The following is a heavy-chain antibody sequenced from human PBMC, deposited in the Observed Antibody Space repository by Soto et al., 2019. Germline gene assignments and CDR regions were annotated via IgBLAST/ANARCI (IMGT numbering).Heavy chain of an antibody. CDR3: ARGPRSGATSVWWLDP. V-gene: IGHV4-31*03. CDR1: GGSLRSGGYY. CDR2: IYHSGST. D-gene: IGHD1-26*01. Sequence: QMQLQESGPGLVKPSQTLSLTCSVSGGSLRSGGYYWSWIRQHPGKGLEWIGHIYHSGSTYYNPSLESRVSMSVDTSKNQFSLKLISVTAADTAVYYCARGPRSGATSVWWLDPWGQGALVTVSS. J-gene: IGHJ5*02.